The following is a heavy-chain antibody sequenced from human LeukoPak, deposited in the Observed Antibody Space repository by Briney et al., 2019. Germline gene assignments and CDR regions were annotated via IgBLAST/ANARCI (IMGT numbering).Heavy chain of an antibody. CDR2: ISYSGRI. CDR1: GGPISSHY. Sequence: PSETLSLTCTVSGGPISSHYWSWIRQPPGEGLEWIGYISYSGRINYNPSLKSRVTQSLDTSKNQFSLTLTSVTAADTAVYYCARGAGWWDYWGQGTLVTVSS. D-gene: IGHD2-15*01. V-gene: IGHV4-59*11. CDR3: ARGAGWWDY. J-gene: IGHJ4*02.